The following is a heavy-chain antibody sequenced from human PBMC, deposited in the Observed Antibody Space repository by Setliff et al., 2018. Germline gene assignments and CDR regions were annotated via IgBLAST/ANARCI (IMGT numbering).Heavy chain of an antibody. CDR3: ARLVRYCTAYYYAPHH. CDR2: ISPYTGNI. CDR1: GYTFTDFG. Sequence: GASVKVSCKASGYTFTDFGINWVRQAPGQGLEWMGWISPYTGNIYSAQRFQGRVTLTTDASTSTAYLEVRSLTSDETAIYYCARLVRYCTAYYYAPHHWGQGTLVTVSS. J-gene: IGHJ5*02. D-gene: IGHD2-8*02. V-gene: IGHV1-18*01.